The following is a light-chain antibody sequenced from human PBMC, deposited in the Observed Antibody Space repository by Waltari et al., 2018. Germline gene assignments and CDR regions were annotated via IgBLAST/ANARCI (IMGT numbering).Light chain of an antibody. CDR3: QKYESLPAT. J-gene: IGKJ1*01. V-gene: IGKV3-20*01. CDR1: ESVSKF. CDR2: HAS. Sequence: EIVLTQSPGTLSLSPGEEATLSCRASESVSKFLAWYQQKPGQAPRLLIYHASNRASGIPDRFSGSGFGTDFSLTISRLVPGDFAVYYCQKYESLPATFGHGTKVEIK.